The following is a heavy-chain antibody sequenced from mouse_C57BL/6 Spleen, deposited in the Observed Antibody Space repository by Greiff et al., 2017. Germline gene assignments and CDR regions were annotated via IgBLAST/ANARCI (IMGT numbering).Heavy chain of an antibody. CDR3: ASPHLGGY. CDR1: GYTFTSYW. D-gene: IGHD1-2*01. CDR2: IDPSDSYT. V-gene: IGHV1-69*01. Sequence: QVQLKQPGAELVMPGASVKLSCKASGYTFTSYWMHWVKQRPGQGLEWIGEIDPSDSYTNYNQKFKGKSTLTVDKSSSTAYMQLSSLTSEDSAVYYCASPHLGGYWGQGTSLTVSS. J-gene: IGHJ2*02.